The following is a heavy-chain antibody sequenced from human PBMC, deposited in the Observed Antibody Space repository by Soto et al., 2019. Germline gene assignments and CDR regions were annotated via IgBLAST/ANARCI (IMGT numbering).Heavy chain of an antibody. CDR1: GYTFTSYA. J-gene: IGHJ3*02. V-gene: IGHV1-3*01. CDR2: SNAGNGNT. D-gene: IGHD6-19*01. CDR3: AGGYSSGWYDAFDI. Sequence: ASVKVSCQALGYTFTSYAMHWVRQAPGQRLEWMGWSNAGNGNTKYSQKFQGRVTITRDTSASTAYMELSSLRSEDTAVYYCAGGYSSGWYDAFDIWGQGTMVSVSS.